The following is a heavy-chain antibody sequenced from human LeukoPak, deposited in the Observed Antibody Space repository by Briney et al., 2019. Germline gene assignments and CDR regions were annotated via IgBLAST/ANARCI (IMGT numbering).Heavy chain of an antibody. D-gene: IGHD6-13*01. CDR3: ARLGLYTSSWYRYYYFDY. Sequence: SETLSLTCGVHGGSFNDYSWTWIRQSPGKGLEWIGEINHSGSATYNPSLKSRFTMSVDASKNQFSLRLSSVTAADTAVYYCARLGLYTSSWYRYYYFDYSGQGTLVTVSS. J-gene: IGHJ4*02. CDR2: INHSGSA. CDR1: GGSFNDYS. V-gene: IGHV4-34*01.